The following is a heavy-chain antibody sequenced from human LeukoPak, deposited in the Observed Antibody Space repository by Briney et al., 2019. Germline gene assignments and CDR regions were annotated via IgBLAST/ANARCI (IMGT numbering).Heavy chain of an antibody. V-gene: IGHV4-31*03. CDR1: GGSISSGGYY. CDR3: ARVPVLIYWFDP. J-gene: IGHJ5*02. D-gene: IGHD3-10*01. CDR2: IYYSGST. Sequence: PSETLSLTCTVSGGSISSGGYYWSWIRQHPGKGLEWIGYIYYSGSTYYNPSLKSRVTISVDTSKNQFSLKLSSVTAADTAVYYCARVPVLIYWFDPWGQGTLVTVSS.